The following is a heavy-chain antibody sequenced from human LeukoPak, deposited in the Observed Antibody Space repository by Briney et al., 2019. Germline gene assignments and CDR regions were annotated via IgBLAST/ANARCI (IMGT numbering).Heavy chain of an antibody. J-gene: IGHJ4*02. D-gene: IGHD1-1*01. CDR2: IYYSGST. CDR1: GGSISSYY. Sequence: SETLSLTCTVSGGSISSYYWSWTRQPPGKGLEWIGYIYYSGSTNYNPSLKSRVTISVDTSKNQFSLKLSSVTAADTAVYYCARLENDVLDYWGQGTLVTVSS. CDR3: ARLENDVLDY. V-gene: IGHV4-59*08.